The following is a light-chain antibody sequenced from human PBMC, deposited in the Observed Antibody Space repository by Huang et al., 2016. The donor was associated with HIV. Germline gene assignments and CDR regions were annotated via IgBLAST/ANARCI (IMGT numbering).Light chain of an antibody. CDR3: QQYNSYSPWT. J-gene: IGKJ1*01. CDR2: KAS. V-gene: IGKV1-5*03. CDR1: QSISNW. Sequence: DIQMTQSPSTLSASVGDRVTITCRASQSISNWLAWYQKKPGKAPKLLIYKASSLESGVPSRCSGRGSGTEFTLTISSLQPDDFATYYCQQYNSYSPWTFGQGTKVEIK.